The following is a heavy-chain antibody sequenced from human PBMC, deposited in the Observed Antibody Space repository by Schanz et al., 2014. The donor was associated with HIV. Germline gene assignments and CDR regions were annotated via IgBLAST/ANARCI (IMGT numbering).Heavy chain of an antibody. CDR3: GRDLGRVYSDGLGFPRLDV. D-gene: IGHD5-18*01. Sequence: QVQLVQSGAEVKKPGSSVKVSCKASGDTFRRYSIHWVRQGPGQGLEWMAWINPKSGNTGYARKFQGRVTMTTDTPANPAYVELRGLRSDATAVYYCGRDLGRVYSDGLGFPRLDVWGQGTTVIVSS. CDR1: GDTFRRYS. CDR2: INPKSGNT. J-gene: IGHJ6*02. V-gene: IGHV1-8*01.